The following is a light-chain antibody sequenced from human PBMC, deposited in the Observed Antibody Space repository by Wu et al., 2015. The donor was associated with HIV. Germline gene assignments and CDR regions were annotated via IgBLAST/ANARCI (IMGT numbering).Light chain of an antibody. CDR1: QGISKS. J-gene: IGKJ2*01. CDR3: QKYNSVPYT. CDR2: ATS. V-gene: IGKV1-NL1*01. Sequence: DIQMTQSPSSLSASVGDRVTITCRASQGISKSLAWYQQKPGKAPKLLLYATSRLESGVPSRFSGSGSVTDYTLTISSLQPEDVATYYCQKYNSVPYTFGQGTKLEIK.